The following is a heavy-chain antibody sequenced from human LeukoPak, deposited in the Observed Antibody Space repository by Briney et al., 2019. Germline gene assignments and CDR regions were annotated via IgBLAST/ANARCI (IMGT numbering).Heavy chain of an antibody. CDR2: FYYSGNT. D-gene: IGHD3-10*01. V-gene: IGHV4-39*01. CDR1: GDSVSNTNYY. Sequence: PSETLSLTCTVSGDSVSNTNYYWGWIRHPPGKGLEWIGTFYYSGNTYYNPSLKSRVTISVDTSKNQFSLILSSVTAADTAVYYCANLYNSGSYFGHWGQGALITVSS. CDR3: ANLYNSGSYFGH. J-gene: IGHJ4*02.